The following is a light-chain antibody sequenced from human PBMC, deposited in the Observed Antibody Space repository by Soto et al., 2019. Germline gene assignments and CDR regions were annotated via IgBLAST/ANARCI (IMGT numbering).Light chain of an antibody. Sequence: QSVLTQPPSVSGAPGQRVTISCTGTSSNIGAGYYVHWYHQLPGTAPKFLVSGNDNRPSGVPDRLSASKSGTSGSLAITGLQAEDEAHYYCQSYDRGQNADVFGTGTKLTVL. J-gene: IGLJ1*01. CDR1: SSNIGAGYY. CDR2: GND. CDR3: QSYDRGQNADV. V-gene: IGLV1-40*01.